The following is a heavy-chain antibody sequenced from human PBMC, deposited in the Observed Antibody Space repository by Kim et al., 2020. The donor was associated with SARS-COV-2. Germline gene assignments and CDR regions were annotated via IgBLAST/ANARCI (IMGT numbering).Heavy chain of an antibody. Sequence: SETLSLTCAVYGGSFSGYYWSWIRQPPGKGLEWIGEINHSGSTNYNPSLKSRVTISVDTSKNQFSLKLSSVTAADTAVYYCARGGYCSGGSSIIKCRGIRRNWFDPWGQGTLVTVSS. D-gene: IGHD2-15*01. J-gene: IGHJ5*02. CDR3: ARGGYCSGGSSIIKCRGIRRNWFDP. V-gene: IGHV4-34*01. CDR1: GGSFSGYY. CDR2: INHSGST.